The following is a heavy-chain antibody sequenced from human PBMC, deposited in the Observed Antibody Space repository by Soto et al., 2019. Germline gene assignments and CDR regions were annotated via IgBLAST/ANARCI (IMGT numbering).Heavy chain of an antibody. J-gene: IGHJ4*02. V-gene: IGHV4-59*01. CDR2: IYYTGVT. CDR3: AKTARELAC. D-gene: IGHD1-26*01. Sequence: SETLSLTCSVSGDSITSSYWSWIRQPPWKGLEYIGYIYYTGVTNYNPSLNNRVTMSLDTSKNQLSLNLNSVTAAATAVDYCAKTARELACWGQGNRVTAAS. CDR1: GDSITSSY.